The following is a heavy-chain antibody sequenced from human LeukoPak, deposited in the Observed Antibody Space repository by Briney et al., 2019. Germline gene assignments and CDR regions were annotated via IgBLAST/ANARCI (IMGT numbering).Heavy chain of an antibody. CDR1: GFTFSSYS. V-gene: IGHV3-21*01. CDR3: ARQWLVLGMDV. Sequence: PGGSLRFSCAASGFTFSSYSMNWVRQAPGKGLEWVSSISSSSSYIYYADSVKGRFTISRDNAKNSLYLQMNSLRAEDTAVYYCARQWLVLGMDVWGQGTTVTVSS. D-gene: IGHD6-19*01. CDR2: ISSSSSYI. J-gene: IGHJ6*02.